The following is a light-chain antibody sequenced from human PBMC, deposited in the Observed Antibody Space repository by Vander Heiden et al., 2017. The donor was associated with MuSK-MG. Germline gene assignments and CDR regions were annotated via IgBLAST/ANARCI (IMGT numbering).Light chain of an antibody. CDR1: QRVSTY. CDR2: AAS. CDR3: QQTFSTPRT. J-gene: IGKJ1*01. V-gene: IGKV1-39*01. Sequence: DSQVTKSPSSLSASVGDRVTITCRASQRVSTYINWYQQKAGTAPKLLIYAASSLQSGVPSRFSGRGSGKDFTLTISGLQFEDSATYYCQQTFSTPRTFGQGTKVEIK.